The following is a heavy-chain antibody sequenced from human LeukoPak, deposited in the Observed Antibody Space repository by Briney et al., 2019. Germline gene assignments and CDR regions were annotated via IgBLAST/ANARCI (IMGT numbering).Heavy chain of an antibody. CDR2: IWYDGSNK. Sequence: PGRSLRLSCAASGFTFSSYGMHWVRQAPGKGLEWVAVIWYDGSNKYYADSVKGRFTISRDNSKNTLYLQMNSLRAEDTAVYYCARDALYYYDSSGYLGWFDPWGQGTLVTVSS. CDR1: GFTFSSYG. CDR3: ARDALYYYDSSGYLGWFDP. V-gene: IGHV3-33*01. D-gene: IGHD3-22*01. J-gene: IGHJ5*02.